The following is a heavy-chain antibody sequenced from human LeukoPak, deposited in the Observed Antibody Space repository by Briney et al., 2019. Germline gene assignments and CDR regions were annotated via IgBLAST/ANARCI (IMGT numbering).Heavy chain of an antibody. V-gene: IGHV3-23*01. D-gene: IGHD6-19*01. CDR3: VKDARRTNGWYYFDY. Sequence: PGGSLRLSCTASGFSFSTYGMGWVRQAPAAGLEWVAAITDSSDYTYFADSMKGRFTISRDNSKNMLYLEMSSLRADDTAVYYCVKDARRTNGWYYFDYWGQGALVTVSS. CDR2: ITDSSDYT. CDR1: GFSFSTYG. J-gene: IGHJ4*02.